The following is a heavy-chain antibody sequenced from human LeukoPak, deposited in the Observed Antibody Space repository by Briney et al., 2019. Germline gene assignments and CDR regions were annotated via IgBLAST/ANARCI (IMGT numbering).Heavy chain of an antibody. CDR1: GGTFSSYA. CDR2: IIPIFGTA. D-gene: IGHD6-13*01. Sequence: SVKVSCKASGGTFSSYAISWVRQARGQGLEWMGGIIPIFGTANYAQKFQGRVTITADKSTSTAYMELSSLRSEDTAVYYCARVPGSSSLFWFDPWGQGTLVTVSS. V-gene: IGHV1-69*06. J-gene: IGHJ5*02. CDR3: ARVPGSSSLFWFDP.